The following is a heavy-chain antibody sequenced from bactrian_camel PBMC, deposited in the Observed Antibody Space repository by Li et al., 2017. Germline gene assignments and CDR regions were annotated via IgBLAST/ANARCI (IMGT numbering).Heavy chain of an antibody. Sequence: VQLVESGGGSVQPGGSLRLSCAARTGTFSSACMGWIRQVSGQEREGVASIDADGETSYADSVKGRFTVSRDNAKNTLYLQLNSLKSEDTAIYYCAHGGENWYANWGQGTQVTVS. CDR2: IDADGET. V-gene: IGHV3S9*01. CDR3: AHGGENWYAN. J-gene: IGHJ4*01. CDR1: TGTFSSAC. D-gene: IGHD7*01.